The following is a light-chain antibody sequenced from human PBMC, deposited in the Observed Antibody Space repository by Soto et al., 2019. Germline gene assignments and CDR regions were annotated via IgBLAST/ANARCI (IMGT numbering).Light chain of an antibody. V-gene: IGKV3-11*01. Sequence: EIVLTQSPVTLSLSPGERATLSCRASQSVGSYFAWYPQKPGQAPRLLIYDASNRATGIPARFSGSGSGTDFTLTISSLEPEDFAVDYCQQRSDWPSTFGGGTKVEIK. CDR2: DAS. J-gene: IGKJ4*01. CDR3: QQRSDWPST. CDR1: QSVGSY.